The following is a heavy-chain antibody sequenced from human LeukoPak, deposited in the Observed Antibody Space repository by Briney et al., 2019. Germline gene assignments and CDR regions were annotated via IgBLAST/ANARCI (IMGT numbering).Heavy chain of an antibody. V-gene: IGHV3-74*01. CDR1: GFTFSSYE. Sequence: GGSLRLSCAASGFTFSSYEMNWVRQAPGKGLVWVSRINSDGSSTSYADSVKGRFTISRDNAKNTLYLQMNSLRAEDTAVYYCARDRKVVPAATVDYWGQGTLVTVSS. J-gene: IGHJ4*02. CDR3: ARDRKVVPAATVDY. CDR2: INSDGSST. D-gene: IGHD2-2*01.